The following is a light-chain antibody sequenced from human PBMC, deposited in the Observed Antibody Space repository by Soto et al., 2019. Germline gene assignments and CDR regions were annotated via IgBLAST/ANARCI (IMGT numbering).Light chain of an antibody. CDR3: LHYNNWPLT. Sequence: EIVMTQSPATLSVSPGERATLSCRDSLSISSNLAWYQQKPGQAPRLLIYGASTRATGIPARFSGSGSGTEFTLTISTLQSEDFAVYYCLHYNNWPLTFGVGSKVEIK. V-gene: IGKV3-15*01. CDR1: LSISSN. CDR2: GAS. J-gene: IGKJ4*01.